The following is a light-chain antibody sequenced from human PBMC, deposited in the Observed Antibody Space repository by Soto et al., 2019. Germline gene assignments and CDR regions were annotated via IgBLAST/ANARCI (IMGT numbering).Light chain of an antibody. V-gene: IGKV2-30*01. CDR1: QSLVYSDGNAY. CDR2: KVS. J-gene: IGKJ1*01. Sequence: DVVVTQSPLSLPVTLGQPASISCRSNQSLVYSDGNAYLNWFHQRPGQSPRRLIYKVSNRDSRGPDRFSGSGSGTDFTLKISRVEAEDVGGYYCMQCTFWPRTFGQGTKVEIK. CDR3: MQCTFWPRT.